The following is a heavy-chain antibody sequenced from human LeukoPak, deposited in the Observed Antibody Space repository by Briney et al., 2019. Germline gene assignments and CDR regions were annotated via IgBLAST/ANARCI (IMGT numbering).Heavy chain of an antibody. Sequence: GGSLRLSCAASGFTFSSYAMSWVRQAPGKGLEWVSAISGSGGSTYYADSVKGRFTISRDNSKNTLYLQMNSLRAEDTAVYYCANEVGLWESALWFGELAFWGQGTLVTVSS. CDR3: ANEVGLWESALWFGELAF. CDR1: GFTFSSYA. V-gene: IGHV3-23*01. D-gene: IGHD3-10*01. J-gene: IGHJ4*02. CDR2: ISGSGGST.